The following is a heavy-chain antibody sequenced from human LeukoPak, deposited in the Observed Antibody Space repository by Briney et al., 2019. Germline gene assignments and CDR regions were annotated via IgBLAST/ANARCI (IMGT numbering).Heavy chain of an antibody. J-gene: IGHJ5*02. V-gene: IGHV1-69*04. CDR2: IIPILGIA. CDR3: ARAPPRGTMIVVSSWFDP. D-gene: IGHD3-22*01. CDR1: GGTFISYA. Sequence: ASVKVSCKASGGTFISYAISWVRQAPGQGLEWMGRIIPILGIANYAQKFQGRVTITADKSTSTAYMELSSLRSEDTAVYYCARAPPRGTMIVVSSWFDPGGQGTRVTVP.